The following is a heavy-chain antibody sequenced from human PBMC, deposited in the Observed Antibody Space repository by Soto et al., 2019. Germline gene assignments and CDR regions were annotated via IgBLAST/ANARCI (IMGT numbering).Heavy chain of an antibody. CDR3: ARLGPRSCSGRRCYSERYLQH. CDR2: IYPGDSDT. J-gene: IGHJ1*01. Sequence: GESLKISCKGSGYSFTSYWIGWVRQMPGKGLEWMGIIYPGDSDTRYSPSFQGQVTISADKSISTAYLQWSSLKASDTAMYYCARLGPRSCSGRRCYSERYLQHWGQGTLVTVSS. CDR1: GYSFTSYW. V-gene: IGHV5-51*01. D-gene: IGHD2-15*01.